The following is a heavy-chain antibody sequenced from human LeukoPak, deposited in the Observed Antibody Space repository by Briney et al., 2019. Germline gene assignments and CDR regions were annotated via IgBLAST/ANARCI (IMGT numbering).Heavy chain of an antibody. CDR2: IYSGGST. Sequence: GGSLRLSCAASGFTFDDYGMSWVRQAPGKGLEWVSFIYSGGSTYYADSVKGRFTISRDNSKNTLYLQMNSLRADDTAVYYCARRIAAAGEADFDYWGQGTLVTVSS. CDR1: GFTFDDYG. D-gene: IGHD6-13*01. J-gene: IGHJ4*02. V-gene: IGHV3-53*01. CDR3: ARRIAAAGEADFDY.